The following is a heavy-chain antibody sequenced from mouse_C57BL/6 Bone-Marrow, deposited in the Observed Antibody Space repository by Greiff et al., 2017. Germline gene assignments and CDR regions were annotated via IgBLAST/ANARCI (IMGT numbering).Heavy chain of an antibody. Sequence: EVMLVESGGGLVQPKGSLKLSCAASGFSFNTYAMNWVRQAPGKGLEWVARIRSKSNNYATYYADSVKDRFTISRDESESMLYLQMNNLKTEDTAMYFCVSWLPCAYWGQGSLVTVSA. CDR2: IRSKSNNYAT. V-gene: IGHV10-1*01. D-gene: IGHD2-2*01. CDR3: VSWLPCAY. CDR1: GFSFNTYA. J-gene: IGHJ3*01.